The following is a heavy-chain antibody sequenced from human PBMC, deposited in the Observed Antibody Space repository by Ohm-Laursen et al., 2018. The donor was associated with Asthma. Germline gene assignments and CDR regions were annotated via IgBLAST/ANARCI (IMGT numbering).Heavy chain of an antibody. V-gene: IGHV3-30*03. D-gene: IGHD4-17*01. CDR2: ISYDGSNK. Sequence: RSLRLSCAASGFTFSSYGMHWVRQAPGKGLEWVAVISYDGSNKYYADSVKGRFTISRGNSKNTLYLQMNSLRAEDTAVYYCTRGGHYGSYFDYWGQGTLVTVSS. CDR3: TRGGHYGSYFDY. CDR1: GFTFSSYG. J-gene: IGHJ4*02.